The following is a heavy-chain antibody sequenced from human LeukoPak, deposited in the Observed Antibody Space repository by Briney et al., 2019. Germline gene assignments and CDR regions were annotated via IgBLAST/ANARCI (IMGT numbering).Heavy chain of an antibody. Sequence: GRSLRLSCAASGFTFSDHYFDWVRQAPGKGLERGGRLRSKAESYTTEYAAPVKGRFTISREDSEKSLYQQMNSLKTVDAAVYYWVRGAKLRGDAFDIWGRGTAVTVSS. CDR1: GFTFSDHY. V-gene: IGHV3-72*01. J-gene: IGHJ3*02. CDR2: LRSKAESYTT. CDR3: VRGAKLRGDAFDI. D-gene: IGHD4-17*01.